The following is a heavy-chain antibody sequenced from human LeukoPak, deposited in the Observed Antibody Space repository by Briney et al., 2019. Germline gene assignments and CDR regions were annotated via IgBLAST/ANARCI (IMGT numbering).Heavy chain of an antibody. J-gene: IGHJ5*02. D-gene: IGHD6-13*01. V-gene: IGHV3-30*18. CDR3: AKLEGYRLDP. CDR1: GFTFSSCG. Sequence: GGSLRLSCAASGFTFSSCGMHWGRQAPGKGLEWVAVISYDGSNKYYADSVKGRFTISRDNSKNTLYLQMDSLRAEDTAVYYCAKLEGYRLDPWGQGTLVTVSS. CDR2: ISYDGSNK.